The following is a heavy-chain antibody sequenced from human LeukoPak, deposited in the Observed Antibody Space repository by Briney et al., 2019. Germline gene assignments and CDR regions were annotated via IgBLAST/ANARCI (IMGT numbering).Heavy chain of an antibody. Sequence: PSETLSLTCTVSGDSISNYYWTWIRQPPGKGLEWIGYIYYSGSTNYNPSLKSRVTISVDTSKNQFSLKLSSVTAADTAMYYCAKIRFTTSGTYVDYWGQGTLVTVSS. V-gene: IGHV4-59*01. CDR3: AKIRFTTSGTYVDY. J-gene: IGHJ4*02. CDR1: GDSISNYY. CDR2: IYYSGST. D-gene: IGHD1-26*01.